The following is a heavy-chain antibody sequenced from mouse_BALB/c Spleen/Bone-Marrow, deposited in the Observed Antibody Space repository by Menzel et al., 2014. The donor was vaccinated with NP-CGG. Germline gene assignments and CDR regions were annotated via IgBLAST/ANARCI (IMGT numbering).Heavy chain of an antibody. V-gene: IGHV7-3*02. J-gene: IGHJ4*01. CDR1: GFTFTDYY. Sequence: EVKLEESGGGLVQPGGSLRLSCATYGFTFTDYYMSWVRQPPGKALEWLGFIRNKANGYTTEYSASVKGRFTISRDNSQSILYLQMNTLRAEDSATYYCARDDAMNYWGQGASVTVSS. CDR3: ARDDAMNY. CDR2: IRNKANGYTT.